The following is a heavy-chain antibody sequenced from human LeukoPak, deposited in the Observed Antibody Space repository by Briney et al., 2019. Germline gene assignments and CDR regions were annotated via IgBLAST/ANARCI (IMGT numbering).Heavy chain of an antibody. V-gene: IGHV3-21*01. CDR2: ISSRSSYI. CDR3: ARDHDYNNHDFDY. D-gene: IGHD4-11*01. CDR1: GFTFSNYT. Sequence: AGGSLRLSCAASGFTFSNYTMNWVRQAPGKGLEWVSSISSRSSYIYYADSVKGRFTISRDNAKNSLYLQMNSLRAEDTAVYYCARDHDYNNHDFDYWGQGTLVTVSS. J-gene: IGHJ4*02.